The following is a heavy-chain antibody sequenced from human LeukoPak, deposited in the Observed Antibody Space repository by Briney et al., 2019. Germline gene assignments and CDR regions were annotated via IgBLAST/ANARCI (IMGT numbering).Heavy chain of an antibody. CDR2: FDPEDGET. Sequence: ASVKVPCKVSGYTLTELSMHWVRQAPGKGLEWMGGFDPEDGETIYAQKFQGRVTMTEDTSTDTAYMELSSLRSEDTAVYYCAKAGRRKVAAIDYWGQGTLVTVSS. CDR3: AKAGRRKVAAIDY. CDR1: GYTLTELS. D-gene: IGHD2-15*01. J-gene: IGHJ4*02. V-gene: IGHV1-24*01.